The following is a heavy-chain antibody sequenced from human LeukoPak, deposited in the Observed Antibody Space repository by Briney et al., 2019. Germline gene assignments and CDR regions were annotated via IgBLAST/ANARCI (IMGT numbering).Heavy chain of an antibody. J-gene: IGHJ4*02. CDR3: ATERLYYYDSSGYPLGRFDY. Sequence: SVKVSCKASGGTFSSYAISWVRQAPGQGLEWMGRIIPILGIANYAQKFQGRVTMTEDTSTDTAYMELSSLRSEDTAVYYCATERLYYYDSSGYPLGRFDYWGQGTLVTVSS. CDR1: GGTFSSYA. D-gene: IGHD3-22*01. CDR2: IIPILGIA. V-gene: IGHV1-69*04.